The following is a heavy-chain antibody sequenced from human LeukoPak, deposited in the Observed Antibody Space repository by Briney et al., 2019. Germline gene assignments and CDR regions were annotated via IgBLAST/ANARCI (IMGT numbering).Heavy chain of an antibody. D-gene: IGHD6-19*01. V-gene: IGHV3-21*01. CDR3: ARDRSSGWRFDY. CDR2: ISSSSSYI. J-gene: IGHJ4*02. Sequence: PGGSLRLSCAASGFTFSSYSMNWVRQAPGKGLEWVSSISSSSSYIYYADSVKGRFTISRDNAKNSLYLQMNSLRAEDTAVYYCARDRSSGWRFDYWGQGTLVTVSS. CDR1: GFTFSSYS.